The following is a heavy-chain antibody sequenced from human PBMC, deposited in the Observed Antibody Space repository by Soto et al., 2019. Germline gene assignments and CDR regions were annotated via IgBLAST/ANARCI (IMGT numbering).Heavy chain of an antibody. V-gene: IGHV4-61*01. J-gene: IGHJ3*02. Sequence: AETLSLTCSISGDSGISARNYLSCIRQPPGSGLELIGYKDDSGTTNYNPSLKSRVTISVDMSKNLFSLKLSSVTAAGTAVYYCAGASITMVRGTPGRSAFDIWGQGTMVTVSS. CDR3: AGASITMVRGTPGRSAFDI. D-gene: IGHD3-10*01. CDR2: KDDSGTT. CDR1: GDSGISARNY.